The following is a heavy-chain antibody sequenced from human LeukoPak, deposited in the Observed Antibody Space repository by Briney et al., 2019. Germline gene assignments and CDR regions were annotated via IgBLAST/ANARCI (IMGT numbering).Heavy chain of an antibody. CDR2: ISPSGRST. CDR3: GRDVLGETGAGGP. CDR1: GFTLSSYT. J-gene: IGHJ5*02. Sequence: PGGSLRLSCAGSGFTLSSYTMNWVRQAPGQGLEWVSSISPSGRSTWNADSVKGRFTISRDNARNSVTLQMNSLRPDDSGVYYCGRDVLGETGAGGPWGQGALVTVSS. V-gene: IGHV3-21*01. D-gene: IGHD3-10*01.